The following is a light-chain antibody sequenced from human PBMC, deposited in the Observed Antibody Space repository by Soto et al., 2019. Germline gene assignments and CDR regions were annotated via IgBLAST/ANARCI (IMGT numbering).Light chain of an antibody. J-gene: IGLJ1*01. Sequence: QSVLTQPASGSGSPGQSIAISCTGTSSDVGGYSYVSWYQQQPGKAPKLVISDVSNRPSGFSDRFSGSKSAITASLSISGLQTEEEADYYCASYTTRSTYVFGTRTKLTVL. CDR2: DVS. V-gene: IGLV2-14*01. CDR3: ASYTTRSTYV. CDR1: SSDVGGYSY.